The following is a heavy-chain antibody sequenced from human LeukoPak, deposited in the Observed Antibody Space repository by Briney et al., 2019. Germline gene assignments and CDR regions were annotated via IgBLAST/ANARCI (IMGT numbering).Heavy chain of an antibody. V-gene: IGHV4-38-2*02. D-gene: IGHD3-22*01. CDR2: IYHSGSI. J-gene: IGHJ4*02. Sequence: ETLSLTCTVSGYSISSGYYWGWIRQPPGKGLEWIGSIYHSGSIYYNPSLKSRVTISVDTSKNQFSLKLSSVTAADTAVYYCARNYYDSSGSPLDYWGQGTLVTVSS. CDR3: ARNYYDSSGSPLDY. CDR1: GYSISSGYY.